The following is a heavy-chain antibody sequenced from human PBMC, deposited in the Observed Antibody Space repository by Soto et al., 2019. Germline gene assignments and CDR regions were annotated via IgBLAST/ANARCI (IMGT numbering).Heavy chain of an antibody. CDR3: ARGSSTSWEYYFDY. CDR1: GGSISIGGYY. J-gene: IGHJ4*02. V-gene: IGHV4-31*03. D-gene: IGHD2-2*01. CDR2: IYYSGST. Sequence: KPSETLSLTCTVSGGSISIGGYYWSCIRQHPGKGLEWIGYIYYSGSTYYNPSLKSRVTISVDTSKNQFSLKLSSVTAADTAVYYCARGSSTSWEYYFDYWGQGTLVTVSS.